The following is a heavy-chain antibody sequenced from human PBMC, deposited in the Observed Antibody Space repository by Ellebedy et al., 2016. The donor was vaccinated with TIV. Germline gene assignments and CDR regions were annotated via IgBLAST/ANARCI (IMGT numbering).Heavy chain of an antibody. Sequence: ASVKVSCKASGYTFTGYYMHWVRQAPGQGLEWMAWINPNSGGTNYVQKFQGRVTMTTDTSTSTAYMELRSLRSDDTAVYYCARVPGYGDFAYYYYGMDVWGQGTTVTVSS. CDR3: ARVPGYGDFAYYYYGMDV. D-gene: IGHD4-17*01. CDR2: INPNSGGT. CDR1: GYTFTGYY. J-gene: IGHJ6*02. V-gene: IGHV1-2*02.